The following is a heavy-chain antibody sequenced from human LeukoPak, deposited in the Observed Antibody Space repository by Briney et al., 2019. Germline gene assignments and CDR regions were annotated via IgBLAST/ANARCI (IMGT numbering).Heavy chain of an antibody. CDR1: GYTFTGYY. J-gene: IGHJ4*02. Sequence: ASVKVSCKASGYTFTGYYIHWARQAPGQGLEWMGWINPNSGGTNYAQKFQGRVTMTRDTSISAVYMELSRLRSDDTAVYYCAGDGTGVYNLVNYWGQGTLVTVSS. CDR3: AGDGTGVYNLVNY. CDR2: INPNSGGT. D-gene: IGHD5-24*01. V-gene: IGHV1-2*02.